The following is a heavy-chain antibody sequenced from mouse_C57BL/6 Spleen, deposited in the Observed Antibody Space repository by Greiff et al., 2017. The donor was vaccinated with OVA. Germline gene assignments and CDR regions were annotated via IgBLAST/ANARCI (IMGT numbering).Heavy chain of an antibody. Sequence: EVKVVESGEGLVKPGGSLKLSCAASGFTFSSYAMSWVRQTPEKRLEWVAYISSGGDYIYYADPVQGRFTISRDNARNTLYLQRSSLKSEDTAMYYCTREGLGFDYWGQGTTLTVSS. D-gene: IGHD4-1*01. V-gene: IGHV5-9-1*02. J-gene: IGHJ2*01. CDR1: GFTFSSYA. CDR2: ISSGGDYI. CDR3: TREGLGFDY.